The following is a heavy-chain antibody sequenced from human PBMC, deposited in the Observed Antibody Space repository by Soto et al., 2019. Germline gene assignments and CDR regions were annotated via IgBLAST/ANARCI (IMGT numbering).Heavy chain of an antibody. J-gene: IGHJ4*02. CDR3: ARITYYDFWSGYYIDY. CDR1: GYTFTSYG. V-gene: IGHV1-18*01. D-gene: IGHD3-3*01. Sequence: GTSVKVSCTACGYTFTSYGISWVRQAPGQGLEWMGWISAYNGNTNYAQKLQGRVTMTTDTSTSTAYMELRSLRSDDTAVYYCARITYYDFWSGYYIDYWGQGTLVTVSS. CDR2: ISAYNGNT.